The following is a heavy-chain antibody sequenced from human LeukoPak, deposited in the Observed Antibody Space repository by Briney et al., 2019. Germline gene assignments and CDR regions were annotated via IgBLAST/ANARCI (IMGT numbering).Heavy chain of an antibody. CDR1: GFTFSSYS. J-gene: IGHJ4*02. V-gene: IGHV3-21*01. D-gene: IGHD3-9*01. Sequence: PGGSLRLPCAASGFTFSSYSMNWVRQAPGKGLEWVSSISSSSSYIYYADSVKGRFTISRDNAKNSLYLQMNSLRAEDTAVYYCARVLRYFYWLRTQTDYWGQGTLVTVSS. CDR3: ARVLRYFYWLRTQTDY. CDR2: ISSSSSYI.